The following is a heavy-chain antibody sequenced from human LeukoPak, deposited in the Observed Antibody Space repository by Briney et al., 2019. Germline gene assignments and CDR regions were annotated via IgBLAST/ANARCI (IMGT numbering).Heavy chain of an antibody. D-gene: IGHD6-19*01. CDR3: ARGSQWLPD. J-gene: IGHJ4*02. CDR1: GDSISSNY. V-gene: IGHV4-59*01. Sequence: SETLSLTCTVSGDSISSNYWSWIRQPPGKGLEWIGYIHYSGHSYYNPSLRSRVTMSVDTSKSQLSLKLSSVTAADTAVYYCARGSQWLPDWGQGTLASVSS. CDR2: IHYSGHS.